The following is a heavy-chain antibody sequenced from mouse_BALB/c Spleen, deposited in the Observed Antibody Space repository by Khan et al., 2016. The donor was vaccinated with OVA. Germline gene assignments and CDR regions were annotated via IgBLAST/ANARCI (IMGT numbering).Heavy chain of an antibody. CDR2: ISCYNGST. Sequence: LVKTGASVKISCKASGYSFTGYYMHWVKQSHGKSLEWIGYISCYNGSTTYNQKFKGKATFNVDTSSSKVYMQFNSLTSEDSSVYYCARGDYYGSSSFAYWCQGTLVTVSA. D-gene: IGHD1-1*01. CDR1: GYSFTGYY. J-gene: IGHJ3*01. V-gene: IGHV1S34*01. CDR3: ARGDYYGSSSFAY.